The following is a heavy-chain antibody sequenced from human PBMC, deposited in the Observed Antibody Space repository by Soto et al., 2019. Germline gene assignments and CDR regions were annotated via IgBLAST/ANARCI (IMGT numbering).Heavy chain of an antibody. Sequence: GGSLRLSCAASGFTFSSYWMSWVRQAPGKGLEWVANIKQDGSEKYYVDSVKGRFTISRDNAKNSPYLQMNSLRAEDTAVYYCARGQKGYYDFWSGYYFDYWGQGTLVTVSS. D-gene: IGHD3-3*01. V-gene: IGHV3-7*03. CDR1: GFTFSSYW. CDR2: IKQDGSEK. J-gene: IGHJ4*02. CDR3: ARGQKGYYDFWSGYYFDY.